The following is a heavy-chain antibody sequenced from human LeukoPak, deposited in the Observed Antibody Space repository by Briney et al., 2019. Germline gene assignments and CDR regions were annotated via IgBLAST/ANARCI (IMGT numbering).Heavy chain of an antibody. Sequence: ASVKVSCKASGYTFTSYGISWVRQAPGQGLERMGWISAYNGNTNYAQKLQGRVTMTTDTSTSTAYMELRSLRSDDTAVYYCARAGLYCSSTSCPAPYYYYGMDVWGQGTTVTVSS. J-gene: IGHJ6*02. D-gene: IGHD2-2*01. CDR2: ISAYNGNT. V-gene: IGHV1-18*01. CDR3: ARAGLYCSSTSCPAPYYYYGMDV. CDR1: GYTFTSYG.